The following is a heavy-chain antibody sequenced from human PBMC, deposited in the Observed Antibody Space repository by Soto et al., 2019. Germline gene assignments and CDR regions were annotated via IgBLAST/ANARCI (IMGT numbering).Heavy chain of an antibody. CDR2: ITWNSGYI. Sequence: LRLSCAASGFTFDDYAMHWVRQAPGKGLEWVSYITWNSGYIGYADSVKGRFTISRDNANNSLYLQMNSLKTEDTAFYYCAKALYGSSSSPIDFWGQGTLVTVSS. CDR1: GFTFDDYA. J-gene: IGHJ1*01. D-gene: IGHD6-13*01. V-gene: IGHV3-9*01. CDR3: AKALYGSSSSPIDF.